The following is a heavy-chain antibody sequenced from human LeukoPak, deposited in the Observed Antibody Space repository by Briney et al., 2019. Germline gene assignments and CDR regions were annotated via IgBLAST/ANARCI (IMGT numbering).Heavy chain of an antibody. Sequence: GVSLRLSCVASGFTVSSNYMGWVRQAPGKGLEWVSIIYGGSSASYADSVKGRFSISRDNSKNRGDVQMNSLRGDDTAVYYCARMSSYGDFPDYWGQGTLVTVSS. J-gene: IGHJ4*02. D-gene: IGHD4-17*01. CDR3: ARMSSYGDFPDY. CDR1: GFTVSSNY. V-gene: IGHV3-66*01. CDR2: IYGGSSA.